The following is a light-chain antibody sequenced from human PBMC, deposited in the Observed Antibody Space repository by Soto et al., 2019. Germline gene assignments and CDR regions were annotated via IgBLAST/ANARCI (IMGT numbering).Light chain of an antibody. CDR3: HQYDHQT. V-gene: IGKV3-20*01. CDR2: GAS. CDR1: QSVSSSY. J-gene: IGKJ1*01. Sequence: EIVLTQSPGTLSLSPGERATLSCRASQSVSSSYFAWYQQKPGQAPRLLIYGASSRATGIPDRFSGSGSGTDYTLTISILEPEDFAVYDCHQYDHQTFGKGTKVEIK.